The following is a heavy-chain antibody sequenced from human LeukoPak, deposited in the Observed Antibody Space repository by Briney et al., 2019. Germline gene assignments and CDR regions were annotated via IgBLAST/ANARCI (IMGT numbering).Heavy chain of an antibody. Sequence: PSETLSLTCAVYGGSFRGYYWSWIRQPPGKGLEWIGEINHSGSTNYTPSLKSRVTISVDTSKNQFSLKLSSVTAADTAVYYCARGIRDYIVVVPAAIAPFDYWGQGTLVTVSS. J-gene: IGHJ4*02. CDR3: ARGIRDYIVVVPAAIAPFDY. V-gene: IGHV4-34*01. D-gene: IGHD2-2*02. CDR2: INHSGST. CDR1: GGSFRGYY.